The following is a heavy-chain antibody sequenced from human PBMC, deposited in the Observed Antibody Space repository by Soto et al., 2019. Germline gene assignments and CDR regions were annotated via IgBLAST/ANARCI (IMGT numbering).Heavy chain of an antibody. CDR3: ATLMVRGGYYFDY. CDR1: GGSISSSSYY. D-gene: IGHD3-10*01. CDR2: IYYSGST. Sequence: SETLSLTCTVSGGSISSSSYYWGWIRQPPGKGLEWIGSIYYSGSTYYNPSLKSRVTISVDTSKNQFSLKLSSVTAADTAVYYCATLMVRGGYYFDYWGQGTLVTVSS. J-gene: IGHJ4*02. V-gene: IGHV4-39*01.